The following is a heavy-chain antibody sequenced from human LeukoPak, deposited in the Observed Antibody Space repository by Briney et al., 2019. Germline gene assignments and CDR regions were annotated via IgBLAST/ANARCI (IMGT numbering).Heavy chain of an antibody. Sequence: PSETLSLTCAVYGVSLSGYYWSWIRQPPGKGLEWIGEINHSGSTNYNPSLKSRVTISVDTSKNQFSLKLSSVTAADTAVYYCAGTSYRSSTSCYISGASRPGIFDYWGQGTLVTVSS. D-gene: IGHD2-2*02. CDR2: INHSGST. CDR1: GVSLSGYY. V-gene: IGHV4-34*01. J-gene: IGHJ4*02. CDR3: AGTSYRSSTSCYISGASRPGIFDY.